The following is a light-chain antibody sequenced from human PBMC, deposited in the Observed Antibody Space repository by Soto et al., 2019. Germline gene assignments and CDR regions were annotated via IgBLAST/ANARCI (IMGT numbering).Light chain of an antibody. Sequence: QSALTQPPSASGSPGQSVTISCTGTSSDVGGYNYVSWYQQHPGKAPKLMIYEVSKRPSGVPDRFSGSKSGNTASLTVSGLHAEEEADYYCSSYAGSNIVVFGGGTKLTVL. V-gene: IGLV2-8*01. CDR3: SSYAGSNIVV. J-gene: IGLJ2*01. CDR1: SSDVGGYNY. CDR2: EVS.